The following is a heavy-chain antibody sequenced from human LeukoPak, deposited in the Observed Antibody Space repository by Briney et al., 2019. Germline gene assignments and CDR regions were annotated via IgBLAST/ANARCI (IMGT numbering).Heavy chain of an antibody. Sequence: GGSLRLSCAASGFTFSDSAMHWVRQASGKWLEWVGRIRSKANSYATGYAAPVKGRFTISRDDSKNTAYLQMNSLKTEDTAVYFCATESGSYYVLWGQGTLVTVSS. D-gene: IGHD1-26*01. CDR3: ATESGSYYVL. V-gene: IGHV3-73*01. J-gene: IGHJ4*02. CDR1: GFTFSDSA. CDR2: IRSKANSYAT.